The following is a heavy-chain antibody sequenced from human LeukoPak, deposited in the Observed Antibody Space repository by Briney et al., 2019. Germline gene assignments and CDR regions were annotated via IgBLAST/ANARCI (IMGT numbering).Heavy chain of an antibody. J-gene: IGHJ4*02. CDR2: IIPILGIA. V-gene: IGHV1-69*04. CDR1: GGTFSSYA. Sequence: ASVKVSCKASGGTFSSYAISWVRQAPGQGLEWMGRIIPILGIANYAQKFQGRVTITADKSTSTAYMELSSLRSEDTAVYYCARAAPYYYDSSGYSCYFDYWGQGTLVTVST. CDR3: ARAAPYYYDSSGYSCYFDY. D-gene: IGHD3-22*01.